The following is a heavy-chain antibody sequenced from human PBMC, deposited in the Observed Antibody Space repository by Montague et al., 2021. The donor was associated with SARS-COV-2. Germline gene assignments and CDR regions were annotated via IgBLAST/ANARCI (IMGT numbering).Heavy chain of an antibody. CDR3: ARALSASYSVGGDSFDI. V-gene: IGHV3-21*01. D-gene: IGHD5/OR15-5a*01. CDR1: GFTFSKYS. Sequence: SLRLSCAASGFTFSKYSMNWFRQAPGTGLEWVSSISTSSLYIYYXXSLKGRFTISRANATNSLFLQMDSLRAEDTAVYYCARALSASYSVGGDSFDIWGQGTMVTVSS. CDR2: ISTSSLYI. J-gene: IGHJ3*02.